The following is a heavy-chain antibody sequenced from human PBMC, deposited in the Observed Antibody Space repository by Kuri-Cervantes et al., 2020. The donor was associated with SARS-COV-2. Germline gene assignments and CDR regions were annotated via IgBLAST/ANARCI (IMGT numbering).Heavy chain of an antibody. CDR3: AREAVLPSDAFDI. Sequence: GESLKISCAASGFTFSSYAMSWVRQAPGKALQWVSSISGSGSYIYYADSVKGRFTISRDNSKNTLYLQMNSLRAEDTAVYYCAREAVLPSDAFDIWGQGTMVTVSS. J-gene: IGHJ3*02. V-gene: IGHV3-23*01. CDR1: GFTFSSYA. CDR2: ISGSGSYI. D-gene: IGHD2-8*02.